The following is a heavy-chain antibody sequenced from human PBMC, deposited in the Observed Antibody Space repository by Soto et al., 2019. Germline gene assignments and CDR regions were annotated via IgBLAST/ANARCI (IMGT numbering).Heavy chain of an antibody. V-gene: IGHV1-3*01. CDR1: GYTFTSYA. CDR3: ARRPPNCSGGSCYPQALDY. J-gene: IGHJ4*02. D-gene: IGHD2-15*01. CDR2: INAGNGNT. Sequence: ASVKVSCKASGYTFTSYAMHWVRQAPGQRLEWMGWINAGNGNTKYSQKFQGRVTITRDTSASTAYMELSSLRSEDTAVYYCARRPPNCSGGSCYPQALDYWGQGTLVNVSS.